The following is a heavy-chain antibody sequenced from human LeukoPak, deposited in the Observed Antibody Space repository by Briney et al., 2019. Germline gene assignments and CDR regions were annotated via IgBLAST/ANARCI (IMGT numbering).Heavy chain of an antibody. D-gene: IGHD3-10*01. J-gene: IGHJ5*02. V-gene: IGHV4-59*01. Sequence: SETLSLTCTVSGGSISSYYWSWIRQPPGKGLEWIGYIYYSGSTNYNPSLKSRVTISVDTSKNQFSLKLSSVTAADTAVYYCAREEDTMVRGVIKSWFDPWGQGTLVTVSS. CDR1: GGSISSYY. CDR2: IYYSGST. CDR3: AREEDTMVRGVIKSWFDP.